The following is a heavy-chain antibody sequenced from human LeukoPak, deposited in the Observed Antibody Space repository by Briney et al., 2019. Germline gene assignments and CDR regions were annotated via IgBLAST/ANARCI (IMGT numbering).Heavy chain of an antibody. J-gene: IGHJ5*02. V-gene: IGHV3-21*01. D-gene: IGHD2-2*01. CDR2: ISFSSTYI. CDR1: GFSFSSHD. CDR3: ARADCSSSTCYLRRSWFDP. Sequence: PGGSLRLSCAASGFSFSSHDMNWVRQAPGKGLEWVSSISFSSTYIYYADSVRGRFTISRDNAKNSLYLQMNSLRVEDTAVYYCARADCSSSTCYLRRSWFDPWGQGTLVTVSS.